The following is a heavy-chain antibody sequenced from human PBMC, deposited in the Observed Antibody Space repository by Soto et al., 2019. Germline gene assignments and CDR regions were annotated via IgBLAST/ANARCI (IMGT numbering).Heavy chain of an antibody. Sequence: GVSLKISCKGSGYSFTSYWISWVRQMPGKGLEWMGRIDPSDSYTNYSPSFQGHVTISADKSISTAYLQWSSLKASDTAMYYCARHAGGRYNWFDPWGQGTLVTVSS. CDR3: ARHAGGRYNWFDP. D-gene: IGHD6-19*01. CDR2: IDPSDSYT. V-gene: IGHV5-10-1*01. J-gene: IGHJ5*02. CDR1: GYSFTSYW.